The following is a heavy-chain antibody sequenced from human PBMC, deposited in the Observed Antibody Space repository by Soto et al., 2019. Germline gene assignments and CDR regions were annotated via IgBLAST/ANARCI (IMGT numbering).Heavy chain of an antibody. V-gene: IGHV3-30*04. D-gene: IGHD3-22*01. CDR3: AKEHDGSGYFHQYGMDV. CDR2: ISFDASNK. Sequence: PGGSLRLSCAASGFTFSSYAMHWVRQAPGKGLEWVALISFDASNKYYADSVKGRFTISRDNSKNTLFLLMDSLRAEDTAVYYCAKEHDGSGYFHQYGMDVWGQGTTVTVSS. CDR1: GFTFSSYA. J-gene: IGHJ6*02.